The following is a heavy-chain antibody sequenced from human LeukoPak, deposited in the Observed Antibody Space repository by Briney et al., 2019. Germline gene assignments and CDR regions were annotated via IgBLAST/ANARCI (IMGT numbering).Heavy chain of an antibody. J-gene: IGHJ4*02. V-gene: IGHV1-2*02. CDR2: INPNTGGT. Sequence: ASVKVSCKASGYTFTNYYVHWVRQAPGQGLEWMGWINPNTGGTNYAQKFQGRVTMTRDPSISTAYMELSRLKSDDTAVYYCARSNWNYDLPGYYFDYWGQGTLVTVSS. CDR1: GYTFTNYY. D-gene: IGHD1-7*01. CDR3: ARSNWNYDLPGYYFDY.